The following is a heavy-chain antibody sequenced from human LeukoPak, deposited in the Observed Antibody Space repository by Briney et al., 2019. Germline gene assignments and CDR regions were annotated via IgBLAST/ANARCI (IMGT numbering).Heavy chain of an antibody. D-gene: IGHD6-19*01. CDR3: ARGTAVAGT. J-gene: IGHJ5*02. CDR2: IYYSGST. CDR1: GDSISSYY. Sequence: SETLSLTCNVSGDSISSYYWSWIRQPPGKGLVWIGYIYYSGSTNYNPSLKSRVTISVDTSKNQFSLRLTSVTAADTAVYYCARGTAVAGTWGQGTLVTVSS. V-gene: IGHV4-59*01.